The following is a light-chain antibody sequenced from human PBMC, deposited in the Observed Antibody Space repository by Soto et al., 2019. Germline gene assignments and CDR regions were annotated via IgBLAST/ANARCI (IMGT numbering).Light chain of an antibody. CDR1: SSDVGGYNY. CDR2: EVS. J-gene: IGLJ2*01. V-gene: IGLV2-8*01. CDR3: SSYAASNNLGL. Sequence: QSALTQPPSASGSPGQSVTISCIGTSSDVGGYNYVSWYQQHPGKAPKLMIYEVSKRPSGVPDRFSGSKSGNTASLTVSGLKAEDEADYYCSSYAASNNLGLFGGGTKLTVL.